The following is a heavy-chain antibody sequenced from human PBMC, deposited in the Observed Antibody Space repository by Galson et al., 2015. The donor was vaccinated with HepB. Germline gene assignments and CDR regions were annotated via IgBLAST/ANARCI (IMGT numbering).Heavy chain of an antibody. CDR3: ARKAYGDYDTPPYYYYYMDV. J-gene: IGHJ6*03. CDR2: IIPIFGTA. V-gene: IGHV1-69*13. Sequence: SVKVSCKASGGTFSSYAISWVRQAPGQGLEWMGGIIPIFGTANYAQKFQGRVTITADESTSTAYMELSSLRSEDTAVYYCARKAYGDYDTPPYYYYYMDVWGKGTTVTVSS. CDR1: GGTFSSYA. D-gene: IGHD4-17*01.